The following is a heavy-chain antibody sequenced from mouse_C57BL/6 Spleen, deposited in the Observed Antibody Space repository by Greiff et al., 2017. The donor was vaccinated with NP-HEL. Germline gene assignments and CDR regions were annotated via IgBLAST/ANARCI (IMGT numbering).Heavy chain of an antibody. Sequence: EVQLQESGPGMVKPSQSLSLTCTVTGYSITSGYDWHWIRHFPGNKLEWMGYISYSGSTNYNPSLKSRISITHDTSKNHFFLKLNSVTTEDTATYYCARDDQLTGSFAYWGQGTLVTVSA. V-gene: IGHV3-1*01. CDR1: GYSITSGYD. CDR3: ARDDQLTGSFAY. J-gene: IGHJ3*01. D-gene: IGHD4-1*01. CDR2: ISYSGST.